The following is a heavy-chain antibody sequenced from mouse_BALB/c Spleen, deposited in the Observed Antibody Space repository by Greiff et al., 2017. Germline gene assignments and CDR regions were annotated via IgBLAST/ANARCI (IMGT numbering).Heavy chain of an antibody. D-gene: IGHD2-1*01. CDR1: GFTFSSYG. CDR2: ISSGGSYT. J-gene: IGHJ2*01. V-gene: IGHV5-6*01. Sequence: EVQLVESGGDLVKPGGSLKLSCAASGFTFSSYGMSWVRQTPDKRLEWVATISSGGSYTYYPDSVKGRFTISRDNPKNTLFLQMTSLRSEDTAMYYCARGGNYWYYFDYWGQGTTLTVSS. CDR3: ARGGNYWYYFDY.